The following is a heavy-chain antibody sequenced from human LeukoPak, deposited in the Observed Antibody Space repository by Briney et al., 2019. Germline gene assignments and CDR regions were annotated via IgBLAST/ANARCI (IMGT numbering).Heavy chain of an antibody. Sequence: PGGSLRLSCAASGFTFSTYAMSWVRQAPGKGLEWVANIGKAGNGDYYVDSVKGRFTISRDNAKNSLYLQMNSLRAEDTAVYYCARDLDFHNFDYWGQGALVTVSS. CDR3: ARDLDFHNFDY. V-gene: IGHV3-7*01. J-gene: IGHJ4*02. CDR2: IGKAGNGD. CDR1: GFTFSTYA.